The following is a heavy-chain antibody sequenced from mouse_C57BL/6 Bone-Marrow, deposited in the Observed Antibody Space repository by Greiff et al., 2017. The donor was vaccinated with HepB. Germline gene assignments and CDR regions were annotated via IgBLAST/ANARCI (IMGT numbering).Heavy chain of an antibody. J-gene: IGHJ2*01. CDR2: IYPRSGNT. V-gene: IGHV1-81*01. CDR3: AGGYSYYYGSSWDF. Sequence: VQLMESGAELARPGASVKLSCKASGYTFTSYCISWVKQRTGQGLEWIGEIYPRSGNTNYNEKFKGKATLTADKSSSTAYMELRSLTSEDSAVYSGAGGYSYYYGSSWDFWGQGTTLTVSS. CDR1: GYTFTSYC. D-gene: IGHD1-1*01.